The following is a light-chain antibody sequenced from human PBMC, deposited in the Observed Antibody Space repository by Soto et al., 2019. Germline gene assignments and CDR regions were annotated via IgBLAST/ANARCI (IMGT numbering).Light chain of an antibody. CDR2: DVK. CDR3: SSLTTRSTWV. Sequence: QSALTQPASVSGSPGQSITISCTGANYDVAVYNYVSWYQQRPGKAPELMIYDVKNRPSGVSNRFSGSKSGNTASLIISGLQAEDEADYYCSSLTTRSTWVFGGGTKLTVL. V-gene: IGLV2-14*03. CDR1: NYDVAVYNY. J-gene: IGLJ3*02.